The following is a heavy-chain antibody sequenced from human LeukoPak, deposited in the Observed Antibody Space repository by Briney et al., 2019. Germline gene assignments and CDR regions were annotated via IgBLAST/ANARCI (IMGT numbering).Heavy chain of an antibody. D-gene: IGHD4-23*01. J-gene: IGHJ4*02. Sequence: SETLSLTCTVSGGSISSYYWSWIRQPPGKGLEWIGYIYYSGSTNFNPSLKSRVTISVDTSKNQFSLKLSSVTAADTAVYYCARAVGYFDYWGQGTLVTVSS. CDR3: ARAVGYFDY. V-gene: IGHV4-59*08. CDR1: GGSISSYY. CDR2: IYYSGST.